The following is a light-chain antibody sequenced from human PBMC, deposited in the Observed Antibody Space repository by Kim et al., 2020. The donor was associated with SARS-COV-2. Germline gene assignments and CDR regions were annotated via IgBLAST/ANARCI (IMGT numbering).Light chain of an antibody. CDR3: SSYTSSNTWV. V-gene: IGLV2-14*03. CDR1: SSDIGGYNY. J-gene: IGLJ3*02. CDR2: DVN. Sequence: GQSITISCTGTSSDIGGYNYVSWYQQHPGKAPKLMICDVNKRPSGVSNRFSGSKSGNTASLTISGLQTDDESDYYCSSYTSSNTWVFGGGTQLTVL.